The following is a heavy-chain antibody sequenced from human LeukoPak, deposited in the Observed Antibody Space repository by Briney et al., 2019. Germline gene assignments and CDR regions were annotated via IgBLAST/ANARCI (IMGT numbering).Heavy chain of an antibody. V-gene: IGHV1-46*01. D-gene: IGHD4-17*01. CDR2: INPSGGST. Sequence: VSCXXXGYXFTXYYMHWVRQAPGQGLEWMGIINPSGGSTSYAQKFQGRVTMTRDTSTSTVYMELSSLRSEDTAVYSCARTAKPTAVTYVAFDIWGQGTMVTVSS. CDR1: GYXFTXYY. J-gene: IGHJ3*02. CDR3: ARTAKPTAVTYVAFDI.